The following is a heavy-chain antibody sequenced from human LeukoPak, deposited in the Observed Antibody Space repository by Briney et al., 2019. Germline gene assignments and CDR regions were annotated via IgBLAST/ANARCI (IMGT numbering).Heavy chain of an antibody. CDR1: GFTFSSYA. CDR3: AKAYSGSYPPPVVDY. J-gene: IGHJ4*02. V-gene: IGHV3-23*01. CDR2: ISGNGGST. D-gene: IGHD1-26*01. Sequence: GGSLRLSCAASGFTFSSYAMNWVRQAPGKGLEWVSAISGNGGSTYYADSVKGRFTISRDNSKNTLYLQMNSLRAEDTAVYYCAKAYSGSYPPPVVDYWGQGTLVTVSS.